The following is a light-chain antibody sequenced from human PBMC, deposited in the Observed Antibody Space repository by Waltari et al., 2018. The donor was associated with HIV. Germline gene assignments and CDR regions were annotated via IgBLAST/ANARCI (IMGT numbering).Light chain of an antibody. CDR2: EGS. CDR1: SSDVGSYNL. V-gene: IGLV2-23*01. Sequence: QSALTQPASVSWSPGQSITISCTGTSSDVGSYNLFSWYPQHPGKAPKLMIYEGSKRTSGVSNRFSGSKSGNTASLTISGLQAEDEADYYCCSYAGSSTWVFGGGTKLTVL. CDR3: CSYAGSSTWV. J-gene: IGLJ3*02.